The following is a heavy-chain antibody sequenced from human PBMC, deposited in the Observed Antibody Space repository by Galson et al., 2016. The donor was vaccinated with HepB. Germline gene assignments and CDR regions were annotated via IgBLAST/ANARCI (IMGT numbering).Heavy chain of an antibody. Sequence: SVKVSCKASRGTFSSFAFTWVRQAPGQGLDWVGGIIPVFDTTNYAPRFQGRVTITADESTGTVYMELSSLRSDDPAVYYCARSNFWSGSPTHYYYMDVWGTGTTVTVSS. CDR1: RGTFSSFA. CDR3: ARSNFWSGSPTHYYYMDV. J-gene: IGHJ6*03. D-gene: IGHD3-3*01. CDR2: IIPVFDTT. V-gene: IGHV1-69*13.